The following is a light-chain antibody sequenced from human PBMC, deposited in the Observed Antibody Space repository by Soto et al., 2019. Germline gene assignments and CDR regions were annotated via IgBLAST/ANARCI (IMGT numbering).Light chain of an antibody. Sequence: QSVLTQPPSASGTPGQRVTISCSGSSSNIGSNTVNWYQQLPGTAPKLLIYSHNQRPSGVPDRFSVSKSGTSASLAISGLLSEDAADYYSSTWDDSLDGYVFGTGTKLTVL. CDR2: SHN. V-gene: IGLV1-44*01. CDR3: STWDDSLDGYV. CDR1: SSNIGSNT. J-gene: IGLJ1*01.